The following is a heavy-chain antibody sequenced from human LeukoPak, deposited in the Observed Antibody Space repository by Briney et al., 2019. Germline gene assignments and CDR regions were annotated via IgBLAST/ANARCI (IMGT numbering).Heavy chain of an antibody. V-gene: IGHV3-23*01. CDR1: GFTFSSYA. Sequence: AGSLRLSCAASGFTFSSYAMSWIRQGQGTGLDRVSTISGNCGSTYYADSVKGRCTISRDDSKNTLYVQMNSLRGEDTAVYYCTKVMGWGSYSQIFNYWGQGTMVTVSS. D-gene: IGHD3-10*01. CDR2: ISGNCGST. J-gene: IGHJ4*02. CDR3: TKVMGWGSYSQIFNY.